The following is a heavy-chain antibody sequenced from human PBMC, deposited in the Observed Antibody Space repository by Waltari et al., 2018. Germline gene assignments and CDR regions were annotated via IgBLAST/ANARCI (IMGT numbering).Heavy chain of an antibody. Sequence: QVQLVQSGAEVKKPGSSVKVSCKASGGTFSSYTISWVRQAPGQGLEWMGRIIPTLGIANYAQKFQGRVTITADKSTSTAYMELSSLRSEDTAVYYCARVNSSSWPDFDYWGQGTLVTVSS. D-gene: IGHD6-13*01. V-gene: IGHV1-69*02. CDR1: GGTFSSYT. CDR2: IIPTLGIA. CDR3: ARVNSSSWPDFDY. J-gene: IGHJ4*02.